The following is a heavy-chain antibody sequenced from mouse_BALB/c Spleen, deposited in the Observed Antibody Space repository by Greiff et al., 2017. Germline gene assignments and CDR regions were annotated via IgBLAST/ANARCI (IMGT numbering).Heavy chain of an antibody. J-gene: IGHJ3*01. CDR1: GFSLTSYG. D-gene: IGHD2-4*01. V-gene: IGHV2-9*02. Sequence: VQLQQSGPGLVAPSQSLSITCTVSGFSLTSYGVHWVRQPPGKGLEWLGVIWAGGSTNYNSALMSRLSISKDNSKSQVFLKMNSLQTDDTAMYYCANYYDYGGAYWGQGTLVTVSA. CDR2: IWAGGST. CDR3: ANYYDYGGAY.